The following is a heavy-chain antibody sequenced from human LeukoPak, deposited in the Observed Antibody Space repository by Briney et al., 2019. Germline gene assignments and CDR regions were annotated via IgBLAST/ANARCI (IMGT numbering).Heavy chain of an antibody. CDR3: ARDLYVGYCSSTSCYAVRHFDY. V-gene: IGHV4-61*01. Sequence: SETLSLTCTVSGGSVSSGSYYWRWIRQPPGKGLEWIGYIYYSGSTNYNPSLESRVTISVDTSKNQFSLKLSSVTAADTAVYYCARDLYVGYCSSTSCYAVRHFDYWGQGTLVTVSS. CDR1: GGSVSSGSYY. D-gene: IGHD2-2*01. J-gene: IGHJ4*02. CDR2: IYYSGST.